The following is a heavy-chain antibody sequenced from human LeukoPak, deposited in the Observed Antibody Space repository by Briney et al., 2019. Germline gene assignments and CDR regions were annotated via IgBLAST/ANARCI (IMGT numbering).Heavy chain of an antibody. J-gene: IGHJ4*02. CDR3: ARGSYGSGSYNPLKFDY. CDR1: GYTFTGYY. Sequence: GASVKVSCKASGYTFTGYYMHWVRQAPGQGLEWMGWINPNSGGTNYAQKFQGRVTMTRDTSISTAYMELSRLRSDDTAVYYCARGSYGSGSYNPLKFDYWGQGTLVTVPS. CDR2: INPNSGGT. V-gene: IGHV1-2*02. D-gene: IGHD3-10*01.